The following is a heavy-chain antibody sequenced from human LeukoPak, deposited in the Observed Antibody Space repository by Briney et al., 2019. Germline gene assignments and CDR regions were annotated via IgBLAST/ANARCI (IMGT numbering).Heavy chain of an antibody. CDR1: GFTLDDYA. CDR2: ISWNSGSI. Sequence: GGSLRLSCAASGFTLDDYAMHWVRQAPGKGLEWVSGISWNSGSIGYADSVKGRFTISRDNAKNSLYLQMNSLRAEDTALYYCAKDILSSTSWDATDYWGQGTLVTVSS. J-gene: IGHJ4*02. D-gene: IGHD2-2*01. V-gene: IGHV3-9*01. CDR3: AKDILSSTSWDATDY.